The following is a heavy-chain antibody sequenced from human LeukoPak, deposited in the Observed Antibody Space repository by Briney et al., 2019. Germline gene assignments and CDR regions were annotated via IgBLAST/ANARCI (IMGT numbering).Heavy chain of an antibody. CDR3: AREKPTVVTYYFDY. V-gene: IGHV3-33*01. CDR2: IWNDGRNK. J-gene: IGHJ4*02. CDR1: GFIFSDYG. D-gene: IGHD3-16*02. Sequence: GGSLRLSCAASGFIFSDYGMQWVRQAPGKGLEWVAVIWNDGRNKYYADSVKGRFTISRDNSKNTLYLQMNSLGAEDTAVYYCAREKPTVVTYYFDYWGQGTLVTVSS.